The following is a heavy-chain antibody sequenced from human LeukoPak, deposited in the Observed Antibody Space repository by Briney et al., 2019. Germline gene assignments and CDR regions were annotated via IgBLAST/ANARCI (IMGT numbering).Heavy chain of an antibody. J-gene: IGHJ6*02. D-gene: IGHD2-15*01. CDR2: IYYSGST. Sequence: PSETLSLTCTVSDGSISTYYWSWIRQPPGKGLEWIGYIYYSGSTNYNPSLKSRVTISVDTSKNQFSLKLSSVTAADTAVYYCARSYCSGGSCQTYYGMDVWGQGTTVTVSS. CDR3: ARSYCSGGSCQTYYGMDV. CDR1: DGSISTYY. V-gene: IGHV4-59*01.